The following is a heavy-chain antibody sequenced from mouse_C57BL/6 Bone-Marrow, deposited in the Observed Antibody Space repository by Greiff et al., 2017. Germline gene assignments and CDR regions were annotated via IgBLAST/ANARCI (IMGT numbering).Heavy chain of an antibody. CDR2: IHPNSGST. V-gene: IGHV1-64*01. D-gene: IGHD1-1*02. CDR1: GYTFTSYW. CDR3: ARGEIYGGYFDV. Sequence: QVQLQQPGAELVKPGASVKLSCKASGYTFTSYWMHWVKQRPGQGLEWIGMIHPNSGSTNYNEKFKSKATLTVDKSSSTAYMQLSSLTSEDSAVYYCARGEIYGGYFDVWGTGTTVTVSS. J-gene: IGHJ1*03.